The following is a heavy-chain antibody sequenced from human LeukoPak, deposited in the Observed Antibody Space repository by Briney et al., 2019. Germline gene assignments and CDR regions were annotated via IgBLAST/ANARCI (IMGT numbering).Heavy chain of an antibody. D-gene: IGHD5-18*01. CDR2: ISSSSSYI. Sequence: GGSLRLSCAASGFTFSSYSMNWVRQAPGKGLEWVSSISSSSSYIYYADSVKGRFTISRDNAKNSLYLQMNSLRAEDTAVYYCARSWDTAMNWFDPWGQGTLVTVSS. V-gene: IGHV3-21*04. CDR1: GFTFSSYS. CDR3: ARSWDTAMNWFDP. J-gene: IGHJ5*02.